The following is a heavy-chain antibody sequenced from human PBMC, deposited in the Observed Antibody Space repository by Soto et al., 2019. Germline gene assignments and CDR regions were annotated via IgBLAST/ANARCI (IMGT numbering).Heavy chain of an antibody. CDR3: ASGEVVAAQH. V-gene: IGHV4-30-2*01. J-gene: IGHJ4*02. D-gene: IGHD2-15*01. Sequence: QLQLQESGSGLVKPSQTLSLTCAVSGGSISSGGYSWRWIRQPPGKGLEWIGYIYHSGSTYYNPSLKSGVTISVDRSKNQFSLKLRSVTAAATAVYYCASGEVVAAQHWGQGTLVTVSS. CDR2: IYHSGST. CDR1: GGSISSGGYS.